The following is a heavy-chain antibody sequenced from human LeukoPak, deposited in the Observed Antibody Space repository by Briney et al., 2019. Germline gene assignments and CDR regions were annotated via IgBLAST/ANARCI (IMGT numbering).Heavy chain of an antibody. CDR1: GFTFSSYW. Sequence: GGSLRLSCAASGFTFSSYWMQWVRQAPGKGRVWVSRINSDGSSTSYADSVKGRFTISRDNAKNTLYLQMNSLRAEDTAVYYCARPKGYDSSGYYYDAFDIWGQGTMVTVSS. D-gene: IGHD3-22*01. CDR3: ARPKGYDSSGYYYDAFDI. V-gene: IGHV3-74*01. J-gene: IGHJ3*02. CDR2: INSDGSST.